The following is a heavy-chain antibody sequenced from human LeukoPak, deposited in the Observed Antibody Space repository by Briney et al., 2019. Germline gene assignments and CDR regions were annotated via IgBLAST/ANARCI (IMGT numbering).Heavy chain of an antibody. CDR1: GFPFGSYW. CDR3: ASMIVADY. Sequence: GGSLRLSCAASGFPFGSYWMHWVRQARGKGLVWVSLINSDGTSTNYADSVKGRFTISRDNAKNTLYLQMNSLRAEDTAVYYCASMIVADYWGQGTLVTVSS. CDR2: INSDGTST. D-gene: IGHD3-22*01. V-gene: IGHV3-74*01. J-gene: IGHJ4*02.